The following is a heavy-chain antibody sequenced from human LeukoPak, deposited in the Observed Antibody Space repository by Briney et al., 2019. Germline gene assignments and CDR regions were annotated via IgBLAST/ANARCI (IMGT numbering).Heavy chain of an antibody. CDR1: GFTFSSYA. D-gene: IGHD3-9*01. J-gene: IGHJ6*04. Sequence: GGSLRLSCSASGFTFSSYAMHWVRQAPGKGLEYVSAISSNGGSTYYADSVKGGFTISRDNSKNTLYLQMSSLRAEDTAVYYCVTWGGDILTGYYPYYYYGMDVWGKGTTVTVSS. CDR2: ISSNGGST. V-gene: IGHV3-64D*06. CDR3: VTWGGDILTGYYPYYYYGMDV.